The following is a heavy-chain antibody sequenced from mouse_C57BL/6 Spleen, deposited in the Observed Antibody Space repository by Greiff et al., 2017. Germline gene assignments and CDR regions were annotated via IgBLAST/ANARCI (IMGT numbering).Heavy chain of an antibody. D-gene: IGHD2-1*01. CDR1: GFTFSDYG. CDR3: ARENYNYAMDD. CDR2: ISSGSSTI. J-gene: IGHJ4*01. Sequence: EVKLMESGGGLVKPGGSLKLSCAASGFTFSDYGMHWVRQAPEKGLEWVAYISSGSSTIYYADTVKGRFTISRDNAKNTLFLQMTSLRSEDTAMYYCARENYNYAMDDWGQGTSVTVSS. V-gene: IGHV5-17*01.